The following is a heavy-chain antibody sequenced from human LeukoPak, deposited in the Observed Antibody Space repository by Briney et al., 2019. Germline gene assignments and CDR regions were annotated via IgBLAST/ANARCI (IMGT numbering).Heavy chain of an antibody. V-gene: IGHV1-2*04. J-gene: IGHJ4*02. D-gene: IGHD2-2*01. Sequence: ASVKVSCKASGYTFTGYYMHWVRQAPGQGLEWMGWINPNSGGTNYAQKFQGWVTMTRDTSISTAYMELSRLRSEDTAVYYCARVYCSSTSCYLDYWGQGTLVTVSS. CDR2: INPNSGGT. CDR1: GYTFTGYY. CDR3: ARVYCSSTSCYLDY.